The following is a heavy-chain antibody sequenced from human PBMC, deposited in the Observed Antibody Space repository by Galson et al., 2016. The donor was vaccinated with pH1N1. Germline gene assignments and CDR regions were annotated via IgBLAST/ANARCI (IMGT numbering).Heavy chain of an antibody. V-gene: IGHV4-38-2*02. J-gene: IGHJ4*02. Sequence: LVKPTQTLTLTCTFSGFSLTTSGEGAGWIRQPPGKGLEWLGAIHHTGVTYRSPPLKSRLTISVDASKNQFSLKLTSVTAADTAIYYCVRHLALPESGIRNDPFDSWAQGILVTVSS. D-gene: IGHD6-19*01. CDR3: VRHLALPESGIRNDPFDS. CDR2: IHHTGVT. CDR1: GFSLTTSGEG.